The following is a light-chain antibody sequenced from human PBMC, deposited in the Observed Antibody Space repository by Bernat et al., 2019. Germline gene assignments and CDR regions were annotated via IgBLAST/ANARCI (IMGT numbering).Light chain of an antibody. CDR1: SNDIGGYNY. V-gene: IGLV2-11*01. J-gene: IGLJ2*01. CDR2: DVS. Sequence: QSALTQPRSVFGSPGQSVTISCTGTSNDIGGYNYVSWYQQHPGEVPKHITYDVSQRPSGVPDRFSASKSGNTASLTISGLQIEDEADYYCASDTATYTLVVFGGGTQLTVL. CDR3: ASDTATYTLVV.